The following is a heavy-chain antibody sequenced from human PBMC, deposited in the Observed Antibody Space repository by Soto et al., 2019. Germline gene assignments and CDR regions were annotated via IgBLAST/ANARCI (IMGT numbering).Heavy chain of an antibody. D-gene: IGHD3-22*01. V-gene: IGHV3-23*01. CDR2: ISGSGASS. Sequence: EVQLLESGGGLIKRGGSLRISCAASGFTFSSSAMNWVRQAPGKGLEWVSSISGSGASSYYADSVKGRFTISRDNSKNTLYLQMNSLRAEDTAVYYCAKDHNFDSSAYYGARFDYWGQGTLVTVSS. J-gene: IGHJ4*02. CDR1: GFTFSSSA. CDR3: AKDHNFDSSAYYGARFDY.